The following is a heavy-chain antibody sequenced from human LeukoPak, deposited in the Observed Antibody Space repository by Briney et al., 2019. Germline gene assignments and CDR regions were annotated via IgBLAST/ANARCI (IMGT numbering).Heavy chain of an antibody. J-gene: IGHJ1*01. V-gene: IGHV3-30*18. Sequence: GGSLRLSCAASGFTFSSYGMHWVRQAPGKGLEWEAVISYDGSNKYYADSVKGRFTISRDNSKNTLYLQMNSLRAEDTAVYYCAKSIAAAGTVDFQHWGQGTLVTVSS. D-gene: IGHD6-13*01. CDR3: AKSIAAAGTVDFQH. CDR1: GFTFSSYG. CDR2: ISYDGSNK.